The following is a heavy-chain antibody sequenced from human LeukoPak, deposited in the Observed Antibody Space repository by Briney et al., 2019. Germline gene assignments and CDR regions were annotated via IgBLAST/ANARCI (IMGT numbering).Heavy chain of an antibody. J-gene: IGHJ3*02. CDR3: ARVSMITFGGVDAFDI. D-gene: IGHD3-16*01. CDR1: GGSFSDYY. V-gene: IGHV4-34*01. CDR2: INHSGST. Sequence: SETLSLTCAVYGGSFSDYYWSWIRQPPGKGLEWIGEINHSGSTSYNPSLKSRVTISVDTSKNQFSLKLSSVTAADTAVYYCARVSMITFGGVDAFDIWGQGTMVTVSS.